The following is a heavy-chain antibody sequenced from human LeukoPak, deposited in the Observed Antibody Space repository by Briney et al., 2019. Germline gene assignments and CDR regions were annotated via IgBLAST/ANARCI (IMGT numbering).Heavy chain of an antibody. J-gene: IGHJ6*02. Sequence: ASVKVSCKASGYTFTSYGISWVRQAPGQGLEWMGWISAYNGNTNYAQKLQGRVTMTTDTSTSTAYMELRSLRSDDTAVYYCARVVRSDSFDYDYYYAMDVWGQGTTVTVSS. CDR3: ARVVRSDSFDYDYYYAMDV. CDR2: ISAYNGNT. CDR1: GYTFTSYG. V-gene: IGHV1-18*01. D-gene: IGHD2-8*01.